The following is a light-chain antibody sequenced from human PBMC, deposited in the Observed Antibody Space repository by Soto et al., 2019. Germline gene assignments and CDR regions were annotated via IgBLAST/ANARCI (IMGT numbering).Light chain of an antibody. CDR1: QSVSSN. CDR3: QQYNNWPAWT. CDR2: GAS. J-gene: IGKJ2*02. V-gene: IGKV3-15*01. Sequence: EIVMTQSPATLSVSPGERATLSCRASQSVSSNLAWYQQKPGQAPRLLIYGASTRATGIPDRFSGSGSGTEFTLTISRLQSEDFAVYYCQQYNNWPAWTFGQGTKLEIK.